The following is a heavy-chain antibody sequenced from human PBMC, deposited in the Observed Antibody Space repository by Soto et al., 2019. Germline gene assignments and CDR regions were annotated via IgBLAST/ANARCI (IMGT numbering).Heavy chain of an antibody. J-gene: IGHJ4*02. D-gene: IGHD3-9*01. CDR2: IHSDGSST. CDR3: AGARHFDWSWIAY. Sequence: EVRLVESGGGLVQPGGSLRLSCAASGFTFSSYWMHWVRQAPGKGLVWVSRIHSDGSSTTYADSVKGRFTISRDNATTTLYLQMNSLRAEDTAVYYCAGARHFDWSWIAYWGQGTLVTVAS. V-gene: IGHV3-74*01. CDR1: GFTFSSYW.